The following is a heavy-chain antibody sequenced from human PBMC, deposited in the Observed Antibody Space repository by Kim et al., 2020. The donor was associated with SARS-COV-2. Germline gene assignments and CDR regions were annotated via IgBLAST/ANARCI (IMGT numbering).Heavy chain of an antibody. J-gene: IGHJ6*03. Sequence: GGSLRLSCAASGFTFGDYAMHWVRQAPGKGLEWVSGISWNNGSIGYADSVKGRFTISRDNAKNSLYLQMNSLRAEDTALYYCAKDRREWLSYYYYYYMDVWGKGTTVPVSS. CDR3: AKDRREWLSYYYYYYMDV. CDR1: GFTFGDYA. V-gene: IGHV3-9*01. D-gene: IGHD3-3*01. CDR2: ISWNNGSI.